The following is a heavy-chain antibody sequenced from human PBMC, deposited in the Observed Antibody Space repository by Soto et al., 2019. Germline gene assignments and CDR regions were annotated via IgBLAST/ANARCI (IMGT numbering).Heavy chain of an antibody. D-gene: IGHD3-22*01. CDR3: ATAYYYDSSGYLRHY. Sequence: ASVKVSCKVSGYTLTELSMHWVRQAPGKRLEWMGGFDPEDGETIYAQKFQGRVTMTEDTSTDTAYMELSSLRSEDTAVYYCATAYYYDSSGYLRHYWGQGTLVTVSS. V-gene: IGHV1-24*01. CDR1: GYTLTELS. CDR2: FDPEDGET. J-gene: IGHJ4*02.